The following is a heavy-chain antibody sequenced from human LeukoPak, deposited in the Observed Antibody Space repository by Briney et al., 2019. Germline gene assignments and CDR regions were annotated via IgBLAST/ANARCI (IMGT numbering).Heavy chain of an antibody. CDR3: AREMTTPDDAFDI. D-gene: IGHD4-11*01. V-gene: IGHV3-30*03. Sequence: GGSLRLSCAASGFTFSSYGMHWVRQAPGKGLEWVAVISYDGSNKYYADSVKGRFTISRDNSKNTLYLQMNSLRAEDTAVYYCAREMTTPDDAFDIWGQGTMVIVSS. J-gene: IGHJ3*02. CDR2: ISYDGSNK. CDR1: GFTFSSYG.